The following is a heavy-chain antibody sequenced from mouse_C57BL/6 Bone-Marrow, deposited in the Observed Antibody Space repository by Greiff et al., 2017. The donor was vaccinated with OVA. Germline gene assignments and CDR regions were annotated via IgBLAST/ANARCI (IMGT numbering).Heavy chain of an antibody. CDR1: GYTFTSYG. D-gene: IGHD1-1*01. CDR3: ASRGLTPPFAY. CDR2: IYPRSGNT. V-gene: IGHV1-81*01. J-gene: IGHJ3*01. Sequence: QVQLKESGAELARPGASVKLSCKASGYTFTSYGISWVKQRTGQGLEWIGEIYPRSGNTYYNEKFKGKATLTADKSSSTAYMELRSLTSEDSAVYFCASRGLTPPFAYWGQGTLVTVSA.